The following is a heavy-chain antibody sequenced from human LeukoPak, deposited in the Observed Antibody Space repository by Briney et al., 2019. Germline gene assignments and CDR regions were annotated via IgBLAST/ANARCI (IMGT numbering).Heavy chain of an antibody. J-gene: IGHJ6*03. CDR2: IYPSDSDT. Sequence: GESLKISCKGSGYSFTSYWIGWVRQMPGKGLEWMGTIYPSDSDTRYSPSFQGQVTISADKSISTAYLQWSSLKASDTAMYYCARLGPVTGGLYYYYYMDVWGKGTTVTVSS. V-gene: IGHV5-51*01. D-gene: IGHD4-11*01. CDR1: GYSFTSYW. CDR3: ARLGPVTGGLYYYYYMDV.